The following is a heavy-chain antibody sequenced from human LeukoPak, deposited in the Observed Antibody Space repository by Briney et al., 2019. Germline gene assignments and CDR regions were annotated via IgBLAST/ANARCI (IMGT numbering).Heavy chain of an antibody. CDR1: GFTVSNNY. D-gene: IGHD3-22*01. V-gene: IGHV3-53*01. CDR3: ARDGDDTSGYFSPFDY. Sequence: GGSLRLSCAVSGFTVSNNYMSWVRQAPGKGLEWVSVNTGGTTYYADSVKGRFTISRDNSKNTLYLQMNSLRAEDMAVYYCARDGDDTSGYFSPFDYWGQGTLVTVSS. J-gene: IGHJ4*02. CDR2: NTGGTT.